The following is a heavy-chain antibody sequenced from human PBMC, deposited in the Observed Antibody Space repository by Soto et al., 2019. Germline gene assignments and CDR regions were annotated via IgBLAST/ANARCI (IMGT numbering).Heavy chain of an antibody. V-gene: IGHV5-51*01. CDR2: IYPDDSDN. Sequence: GESLKISCKGSGYTFTNYWIGWVRQMPGKGLEWMGIIYPDDSDNKYNPSFQGQVTISADKSITTTYLQWSSLKASDTAIYYCAASIFYYGMDVWGRGTTVTVSS. CDR1: GYTFTNYW. CDR3: AASIFYYGMDV. J-gene: IGHJ6*02.